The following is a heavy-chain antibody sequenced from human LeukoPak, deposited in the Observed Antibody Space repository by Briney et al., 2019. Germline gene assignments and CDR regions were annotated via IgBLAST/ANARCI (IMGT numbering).Heavy chain of an antibody. V-gene: IGHV3-23*01. D-gene: IGHD3-22*01. Sequence: GGSLRLSCAVSGFTFSSYAMSWVRQAPGKGLKWVSGISGSGDSTYYADSVKGRFTISRDNSKNTLYLQMNSLRAEDTAVYYCAKKSYYYGSTGYYDYWGQGTLVTVSS. CDR2: ISGSGDST. CDR1: GFTFSSYA. CDR3: AKKSYYYGSTGYYDY. J-gene: IGHJ4*02.